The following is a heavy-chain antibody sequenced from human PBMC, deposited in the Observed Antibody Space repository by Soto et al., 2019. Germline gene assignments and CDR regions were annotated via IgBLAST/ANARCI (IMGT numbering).Heavy chain of an antibody. V-gene: IGHV1-2*02. CDR2: INPNSGGT. CDR3: AREKNLPSNWVDP. Sequence: ASEKVSSKASGYTFTGYYMHWVRQAPGQGLEWMGWINPNSGGTNYAQKFQGRVTMTRDTSISTAYMELSRLRSDDTAVYYCAREKNLPSNWVDPWGQGTLVTVAS. J-gene: IGHJ5*02. CDR1: GYTFTGYY.